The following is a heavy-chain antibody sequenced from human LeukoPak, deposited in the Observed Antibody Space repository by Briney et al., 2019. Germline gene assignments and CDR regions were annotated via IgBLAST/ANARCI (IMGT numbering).Heavy chain of an antibody. V-gene: IGHV3-74*01. CDR1: GFSFSKYW. CDR3: ARDFDMGITPGDDFDF. D-gene: IGHD3-9*01. Sequence: GGSLRLSCAASGFSFSKYWMHWVRQTPGEGLVWVSRIKEDGTYTSYADSVKGRFTISRDNARNTVFLRMNSLRAEDTAVYYCARDFDMGITPGDDFDFWGQGTLVTVSS. J-gene: IGHJ4*02. CDR2: IKEDGTYT.